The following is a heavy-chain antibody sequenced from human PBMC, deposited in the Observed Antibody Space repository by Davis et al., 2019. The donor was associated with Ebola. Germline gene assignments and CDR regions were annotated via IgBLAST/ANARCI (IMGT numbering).Heavy chain of an antibody. CDR1: GFTFDDYT. CDR2: ISWDGGST. CDR3: AKDHTQRYDFWSGYLDY. D-gene: IGHD3-3*01. Sequence: GESLKISCAASGFTFDDYTMHWVRQAPGKGLEWVSRISWDGGSTYYADSVKGRFTISRDNSKNSLYLQMNSLRTEDTALYYCAKDHTQRYDFWSGYLDYWGQGTLVTVSS. J-gene: IGHJ4*02. V-gene: IGHV3-43*01.